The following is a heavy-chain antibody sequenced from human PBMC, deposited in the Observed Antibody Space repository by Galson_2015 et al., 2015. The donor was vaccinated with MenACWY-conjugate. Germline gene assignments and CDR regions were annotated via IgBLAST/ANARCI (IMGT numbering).Heavy chain of an antibody. V-gene: IGHV3-74*01. Sequence: LRLSCAASGFTFSSYWMHWVRQAPGKGLVWVSRVNSDGSGTGYADSVKGRFTISRDNAKNMLFLQMNSLKVEDTAVYYCARSYVPGSDRKNYYMDVWGRGT. J-gene: IGHJ6*03. CDR2: VNSDGSGT. CDR3: ARSYVPGSDRKNYYMDV. D-gene: IGHD3-16*01. CDR1: GFTFSSYW.